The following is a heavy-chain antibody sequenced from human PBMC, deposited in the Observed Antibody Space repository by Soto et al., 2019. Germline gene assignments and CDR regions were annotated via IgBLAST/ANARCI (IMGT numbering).Heavy chain of an antibody. CDR1: GFTLDDFA. V-gene: IGHV3-9*01. Sequence: EVQLVESGGGLVQPGRSLRLSCAASGFTLDDFAMHWVRQAPGKGLEWVSGISWNSARIGYADSVKGRFTISRDNAKNTLYLHMNRLSPEDTALYFCAKDNRADRGAFDYWGQGALGSVFS. CDR3: AKDNRADRGAFDY. CDR2: ISWNSARI. D-gene: IGHD3-10*01. J-gene: IGHJ4*02.